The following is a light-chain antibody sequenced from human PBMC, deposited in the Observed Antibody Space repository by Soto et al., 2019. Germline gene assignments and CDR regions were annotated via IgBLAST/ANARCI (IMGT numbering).Light chain of an antibody. Sequence: DIQMTQSPSTLSASVGDRVTITCRASQSISSWLAWYQQKPGIAPKLLIYHASNLDSGVPSRFSGSGYGTEFTLTISSLQPEDAATYYCQNFDSAPQTFGQGTKVEIK. J-gene: IGKJ1*01. CDR1: QSISSW. V-gene: IGKV1-5*01. CDR3: QNFDSAPQT. CDR2: HAS.